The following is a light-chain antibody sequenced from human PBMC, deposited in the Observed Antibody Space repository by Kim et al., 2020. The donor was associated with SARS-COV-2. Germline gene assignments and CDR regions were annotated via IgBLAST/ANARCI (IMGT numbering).Light chain of an antibody. V-gene: IGKV1-33*01. CDR3: QQYDMIPRLFT. Sequence: DIQMTQSPSSLSAAVGDRVTITCQASQDITNYLNWYQQKPGKAPKLLIYEASNLETGVPSRFSGSGSGTDFTFTISSLQPEDVAAYYCQQYDMIPRLFTFAGGTKVDIK. J-gene: IGKJ4*01. CDR2: EAS. CDR1: QDITNY.